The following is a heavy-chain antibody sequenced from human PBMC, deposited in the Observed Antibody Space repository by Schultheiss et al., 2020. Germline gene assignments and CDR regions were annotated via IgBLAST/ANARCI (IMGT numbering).Heavy chain of an antibody. D-gene: IGHD3-10*01. CDR3: ARGPHYYGSGSYYNNY. Sequence: ASVKVSCKASGGTFSSYAISWVRQAPGQGLEWMGIINPSGGSTSYAQKLQGRVTMTTDTSTSTAYMELRSLRSDDTAVYYCARGPHYYGSGSYYNNYWGQGTLVTVSS. J-gene: IGHJ4*02. CDR2: INPSGGST. CDR1: GGTFSSYA. V-gene: IGHV1-46*01.